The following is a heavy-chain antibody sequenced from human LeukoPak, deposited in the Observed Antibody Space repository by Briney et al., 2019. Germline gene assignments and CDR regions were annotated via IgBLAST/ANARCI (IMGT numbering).Heavy chain of an antibody. CDR3: ARETAVVTNYYSYYGMDV. D-gene: IGHD5-18*01. CDR2: INPSGGRT. CDR1: GYTFTSYY. Sequence: ASVKVSCKASGYTFTSYYMHWVRQAPGQGLEWMGIINPSGGRTSYAEKFQGRISMTRDTSTSTVYMALSSLRSEDSAVYYCARETAVVTNYYSYYGMDVWGQGTTVTVSS. V-gene: IGHV1-46*01. J-gene: IGHJ6*02.